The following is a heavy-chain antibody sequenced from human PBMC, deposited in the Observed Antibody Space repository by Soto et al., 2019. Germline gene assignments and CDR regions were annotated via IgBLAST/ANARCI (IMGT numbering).Heavy chain of an antibody. J-gene: IGHJ6*02. CDR2: IYHSGST. CDR3: ARDRENHYYYGMDV. V-gene: IGHV4-4*02. CDR1: GGSISSSNW. Sequence: SETLSLTCAVSGGSISSSNWWSWVRQPPGKGLEWIGEIYHSGSTNYNPSLKSRVTISVDKSKNQFSLKLSSVTAADTAVYYCARDRENHYYYGMDVWGQGTTVTVS. D-gene: IGHD3-10*01.